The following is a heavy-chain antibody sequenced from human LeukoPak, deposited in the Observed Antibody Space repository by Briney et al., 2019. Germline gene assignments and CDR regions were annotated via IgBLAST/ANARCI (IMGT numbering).Heavy chain of an antibody. J-gene: IGHJ2*01. D-gene: IGHD6-13*01. CDR3: ARKLASYWFFDL. CDR2: IYTSGNT. V-gene: IGHV4-4*07. CDR1: GASISSYY. Sequence: AETLSLTCSVSGASISSYYWNWIRQPAGRGLEWLGRIYTSGNTNYNPSLKSRVSMSVDRSKNQFSLKLTTVTAADTAMYYCARKLASYWFFDLWGRGTLVTVSS.